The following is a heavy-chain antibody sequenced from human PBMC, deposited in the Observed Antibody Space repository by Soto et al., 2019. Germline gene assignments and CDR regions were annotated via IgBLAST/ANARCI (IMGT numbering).Heavy chain of an antibody. V-gene: IGHV3-33*01. CDR2: IWYDGSNK. D-gene: IGHD3-22*01. J-gene: IGHJ4*02. CDR1: GFTFSSYG. Sequence: PGGSLRLSCAASGFTFSSYGMHWVRQAPGKGLEWVAVIWYDGSNKYYADSVKGRFTISRDNSKNTLYLQMNSLRAEDTAVYYCARSPPYDPRGDFDYWGQGTLVTVSS. CDR3: ARSPPYDPRGDFDY.